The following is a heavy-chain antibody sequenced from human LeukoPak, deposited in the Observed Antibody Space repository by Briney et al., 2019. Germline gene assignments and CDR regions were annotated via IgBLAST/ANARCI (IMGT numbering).Heavy chain of an antibody. Sequence: GGSLRLSCAASGFIFSSYDMHWVRQAPGKGLEWVAVISYDGTNKYYADSVKGRFTISRDNSKNTLYLQMGSLKTEDTAVYYCARNHSYGEYWGQGTLVTASS. J-gene: IGHJ4*02. CDR3: ARNHSYGEY. CDR1: GFIFSSYD. CDR2: ISYDGTNK. V-gene: IGHV3-30*03. D-gene: IGHD1-26*01.